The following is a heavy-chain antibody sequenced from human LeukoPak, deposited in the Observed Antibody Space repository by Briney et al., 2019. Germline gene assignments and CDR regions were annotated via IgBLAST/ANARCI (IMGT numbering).Heavy chain of an antibody. J-gene: IGHJ6*03. V-gene: IGHV3-23*01. CDR3: AKGLKTGVGPYMGYHYYMDV. CDR1: RFAFDNFA. Sequence: GGSLRLSCAASRFAFDNFAMSWVRQAPGEGLKWVATVNDNGAATFYADSVKGRFTISRDNSYNTVSLQMNGLRDDDTGVYYCAKGLKTGVGPYMGYHYYMDVWGKGATVTVSS. CDR2: VNDNGAAT. D-gene: IGHD3-16*01.